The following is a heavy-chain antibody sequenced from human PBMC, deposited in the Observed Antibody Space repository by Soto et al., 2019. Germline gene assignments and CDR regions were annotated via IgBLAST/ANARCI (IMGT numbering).Heavy chain of an antibody. D-gene: IGHD6-13*01. V-gene: IGHV4-31*03. CDR1: GGSISSGGYY. CDR2: IYYSGST. CDR3: ANSVFP. J-gene: IGHJ5*02. Sequence: QVQLQESGPGLVKPSQTLSLTCTVSGGSISSGGYYWSWIRQHPGKGLEWIGYIYYSGSTYCKPSLTSRVTIPIDTSKLLVAGELSSVLAADTSIYYWANSVFPWSQGTLVTVSS.